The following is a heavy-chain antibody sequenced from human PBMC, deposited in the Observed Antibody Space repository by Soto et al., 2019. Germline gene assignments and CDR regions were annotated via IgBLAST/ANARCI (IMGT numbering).Heavy chain of an antibody. V-gene: IGHV4-39*01. CDR2: VYFTEGT. Sequence: SETLSLTCTVSGGSISSGDYYWGWIRQPPGKGLEWIASVYFTEGTYYNPSLKSRVTISVDTSQDQISLNLGSVTAADTAVYYCARPRGPRSRNAFDLWGQGTLVTVSS. CDR3: ARPRGPRSRNAFDL. CDR1: GGSISSGDYY. J-gene: IGHJ3*01. D-gene: IGHD3-10*01.